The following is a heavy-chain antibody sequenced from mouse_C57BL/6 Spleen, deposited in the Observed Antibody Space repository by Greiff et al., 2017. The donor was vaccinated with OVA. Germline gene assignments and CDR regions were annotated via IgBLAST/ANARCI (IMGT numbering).Heavy chain of an antibody. CDR2: INPGSGGT. CDR3: ARRPYYDYDQYYFDY. CDR1: GYAFTNYL. Sequence: LVESGAELVRPGTSVKVSCKASGYAFTNYLIEWVKQRPGQGLEWIGVINPGSGGTNYNEKFKGKATLTADKSSSTAYMQLSSLTSEDSAIYYCARRPYYDYDQYYFDYWGQGTTLTVSS. V-gene: IGHV1-54*01. D-gene: IGHD2-4*01. J-gene: IGHJ2*01.